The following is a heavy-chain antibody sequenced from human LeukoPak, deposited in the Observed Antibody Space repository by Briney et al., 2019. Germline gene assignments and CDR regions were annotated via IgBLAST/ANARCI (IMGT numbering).Heavy chain of an antibody. J-gene: IGHJ4*02. V-gene: IGHV4-34*01. CDR3: ARGRPYSGGYHLDY. D-gene: IGHD1-26*01. Sequence: SETLSLTCAVYGGSFSGYYWSWIRQPPGKGLEWIGEINHSGSTNYNPSLKSRVTISVDTSKNQFSLKLSSVTAADTAVYYCARGRPYSGGYHLDYWGQGTLVTVSA. CDR1: GGSFSGYY. CDR2: INHSGST.